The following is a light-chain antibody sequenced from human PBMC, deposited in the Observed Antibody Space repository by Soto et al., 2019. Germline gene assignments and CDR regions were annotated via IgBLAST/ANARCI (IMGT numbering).Light chain of an antibody. V-gene: IGKV3-11*01. J-gene: IGKJ3*01. Sequence: EILLTQSPATLSLSPGERATLSCRASQDVDSYLAWYQQTPGQAPRLLIYDASNRAPGIPARFSGSGSGTDFTLTISSRAPEDFAVYYCQQRNTWPFTFGPGTKVDIK. CDR2: DAS. CDR1: QDVDSY. CDR3: QQRNTWPFT.